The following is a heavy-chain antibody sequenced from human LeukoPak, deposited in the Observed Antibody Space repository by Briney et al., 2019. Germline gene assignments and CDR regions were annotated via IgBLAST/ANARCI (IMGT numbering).Heavy chain of an antibody. Sequence: SETLSLTCTVSGYSISSGYYWGWLRQPPGKGLEWIGSIYHSGSTYYNPSLKSRVTISVDTSKNQFSLKLSSVTAADTAVYYCARGGYDSSGYSILDAFDIWGQGTMVTVSS. V-gene: IGHV4-38-2*02. CDR1: GYSISSGYY. CDR3: ARGGYDSSGYSILDAFDI. CDR2: IYHSGST. D-gene: IGHD3-22*01. J-gene: IGHJ3*02.